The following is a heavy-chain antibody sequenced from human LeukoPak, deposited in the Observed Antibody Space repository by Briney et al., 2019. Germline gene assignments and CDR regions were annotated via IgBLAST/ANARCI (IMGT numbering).Heavy chain of an antibody. CDR1: GFTFSSYW. V-gene: IGHV3-7*05. CDR3: ATQFWWAAVAGKVLDY. J-gene: IGHJ4*02. CDR2: IKEDGSEK. D-gene: IGHD6-19*01. Sequence: GGSLRLSCAASGFTFSSYWMSWVCQAPGKGLEWVANIKEDGSEKYYVDSVKGRFTISRDNAKNSLYLQMNSLRAEDTAVYYCATQFWWAAVAGKVLDYWVQGTLVTVSS.